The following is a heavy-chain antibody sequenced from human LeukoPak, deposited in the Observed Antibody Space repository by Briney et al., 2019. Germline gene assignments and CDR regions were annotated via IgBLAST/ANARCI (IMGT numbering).Heavy chain of an antibody. J-gene: IGHJ1*01. Sequence: GGSLRLSCAASGFIFSSYAMSWVRQDPGKGLEWVSGISDSGGSDSTYYADSVKGRFTISRDRSRNTLYLQMNSLRAEDTAVYYCAKGSSSWYYYFQHWGQGTLVTVSS. CDR3: AKGSSSWYYYFQH. CDR1: GFIFSSYA. V-gene: IGHV3-23*01. CDR2: ISDSGGSDST. D-gene: IGHD6-13*01.